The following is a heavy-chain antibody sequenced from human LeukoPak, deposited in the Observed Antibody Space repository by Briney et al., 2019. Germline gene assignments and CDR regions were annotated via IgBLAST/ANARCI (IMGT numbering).Heavy chain of an antibody. V-gene: IGHV3-53*01. CDR3: ARGVTSGGPFDY. D-gene: IGHD5-18*01. J-gene: IGHJ4*02. Sequence: GGSLRLSCVASGFTVSTNYMSWVRQAPGKGLEWVSVIYSGGSTYYADSVKGRFTISRDNSKNTLYLQMNSLRAEDTAVYYCARGVTSGGPFDYWGQGTLVTVSS. CDR2: IYSGGST. CDR1: GFTVSTNY.